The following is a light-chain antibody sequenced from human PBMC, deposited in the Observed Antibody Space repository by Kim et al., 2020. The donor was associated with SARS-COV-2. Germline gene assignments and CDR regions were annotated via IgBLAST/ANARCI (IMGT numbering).Light chain of an antibody. CDR1: SNNVGNQG. CDR3: SAWDTSLSAWV. CDR2: RNN. J-gene: IGLJ3*02. Sequence: RQPAHLTCNGNSNNVGNQGAAWLQQHQGHPPKLLSYRNNNRPSGISERLSASRSGNTASLTISGLQPEDEADYYCSAWDTSLSAWVFGGGTQLTVL. V-gene: IGLV10-54*01.